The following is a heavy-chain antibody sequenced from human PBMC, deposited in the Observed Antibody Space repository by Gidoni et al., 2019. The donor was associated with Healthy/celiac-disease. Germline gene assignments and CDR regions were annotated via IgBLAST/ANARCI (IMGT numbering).Heavy chain of an antibody. V-gene: IGHV3-33*01. CDR2: IWYDGSNK. Sequence: QVQLVESGGGVVQPGRSLRLSCAASGFTFSSYGMHWVRQAPGKGLEWVAVIWYDGSNKYYADSVKGRFTISRDNSKNTLYLQMNSLRAEDTAVYYCARENCSSTSCYNYYYYGMDVWGQGTTVTVSS. CDR3: ARENCSSTSCYNYYYYGMDV. CDR1: GFTFSSYG. J-gene: IGHJ6*02. D-gene: IGHD2-2*01.